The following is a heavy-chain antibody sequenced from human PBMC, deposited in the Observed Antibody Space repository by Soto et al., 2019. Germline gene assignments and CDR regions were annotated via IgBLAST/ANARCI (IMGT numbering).Heavy chain of an antibody. D-gene: IGHD2-2*01. CDR1: GGTFSNYA. CDR2: IIPIVGTG. CDR3: ARVVILVPTASTHYYYHMDV. Sequence: QVQLVQSGAEVRKPGSSVTVSCKASGGTFSNYAISWVRQAPGQGLEWMGGIIPIVGTGSYAQKFQGRVTITADEPTTTAYMELCSLRFEDTAVSYCARVVILVPTASTHYYYHMDVWGPGTTVTVSS. J-gene: IGHJ6*02. V-gene: IGHV1-69*01.